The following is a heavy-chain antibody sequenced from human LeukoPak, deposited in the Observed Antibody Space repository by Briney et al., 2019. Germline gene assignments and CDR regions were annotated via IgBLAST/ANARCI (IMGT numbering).Heavy chain of an antibody. D-gene: IGHD6-6*01. Sequence: PPETLSLTCTLSGGSISISSYYWGWIRHPPGKGREWNGSIYYSGGTYYNPPLKSRVTISGDASKNQFSLKLSSVTAADTAVYYCAIGGDSSSSSIDYWGQGTLVTVSS. CDR3: AIGGDSSSSSIDY. CDR2: IYYSGGT. CDR1: GGSISISSYY. V-gene: IGHV4-39*01. J-gene: IGHJ4*02.